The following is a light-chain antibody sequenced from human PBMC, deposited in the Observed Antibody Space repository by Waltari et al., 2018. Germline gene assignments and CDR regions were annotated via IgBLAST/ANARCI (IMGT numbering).Light chain of an antibody. CDR1: QGVGNK. CDR2: AAS. J-gene: IGKJ4*01. V-gene: IGKV3D-15*01. Sequence: EVVMTQSPATLSVSPGDRATLSCRARQGVGNKLAWYQQKPGQAPRLLIDAASTRATGISARFSGSGSGTDFALTIDSLQSEDFAVYYCQQYYSWPLTFGGGTILEIK. CDR3: QQYYSWPLT.